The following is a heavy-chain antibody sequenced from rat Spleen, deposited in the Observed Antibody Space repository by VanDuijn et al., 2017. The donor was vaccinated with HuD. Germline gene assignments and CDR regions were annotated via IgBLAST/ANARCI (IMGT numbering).Heavy chain of an antibody. D-gene: IGHD1-11*01. Sequence: EVQLVESGGGLVQPGRSLKLSCVASGFTFNNFWMSWIRQAPGKGLEWVASITNTGGSTYYPDSVKGRFTISRDNAKSTLYLQMNSLRSEDTATYYCVRHPQTTEGIGYWGQGVMVTVSS. CDR1: GFTFNNFW. J-gene: IGHJ2*01. CDR3: VRHPQTTEGIGY. CDR2: ITNTGGST. V-gene: IGHV5-31*01.